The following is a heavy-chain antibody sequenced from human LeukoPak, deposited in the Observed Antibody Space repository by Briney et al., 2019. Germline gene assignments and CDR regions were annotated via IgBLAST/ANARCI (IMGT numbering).Heavy chain of an antibody. CDR1: GFTFSSYA. J-gene: IGHJ4*02. V-gene: IGHV3-23*01. CDR2: ISDGGGST. D-gene: IGHD2-2*01. Sequence: GGSLRLSCAASGFTFSSYAMSWVRQAPGKGLEWVSDISDGGGSTYYADSVRGRFTISRDNSKNTLYLQMSSLRAEDTAVYYCAKSLYCSSTSCYYFDYWGQGTRVTVSS. CDR3: AKSLYCSSTSCYYFDY.